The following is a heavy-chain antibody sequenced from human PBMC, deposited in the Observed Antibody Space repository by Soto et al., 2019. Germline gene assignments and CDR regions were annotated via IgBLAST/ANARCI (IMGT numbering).Heavy chain of an antibody. Sequence: PSETLSLTCTVSGGSISSSNYYWGWIRQPPGKGLEWIGTISYSGSTYCNPSLNGRVTISVDTSKNQFSLKLSSLTAADTAVYYCTRRYKYGSGKYGADVWGQGTMVTVSS. CDR1: GGSISSSNYY. D-gene: IGHD3-10*01. J-gene: IGHJ6*02. CDR3: TRRYKYGSGKYGADV. V-gene: IGHV4-39*01. CDR2: ISYSGST.